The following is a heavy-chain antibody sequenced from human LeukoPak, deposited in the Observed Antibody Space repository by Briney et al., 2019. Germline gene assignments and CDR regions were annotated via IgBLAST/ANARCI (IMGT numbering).Heavy chain of an antibody. Sequence: SETLSLTCTVSGGSISSSDYYWGWIRQPAGKGLEWIGSIYYSGSTYYNPSLKSRVTISVDTSTNHFSLKLSSVTAADTAVYYCARRYYESSGRSHFFDYWGQGTLVTVSS. CDR3: ARRYYESSGRSHFFDY. V-gene: IGHV4-39*02. D-gene: IGHD3-22*01. CDR2: IYYSGST. J-gene: IGHJ4*02. CDR1: GGSISSSDYY.